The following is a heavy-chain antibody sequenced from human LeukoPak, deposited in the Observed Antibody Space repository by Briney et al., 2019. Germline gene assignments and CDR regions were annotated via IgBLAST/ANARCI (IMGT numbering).Heavy chain of an antibody. J-gene: IGHJ4*02. CDR2: IYYSGST. CDR3: ARRRPSHYFDY. V-gene: IGHV4-39*01. Sequence: SETLSLTCTVSGGSISSSSYYLGWIRHPPGKGLEGIGSIYYSGSTYYNPSLKSRVTISVDTSKNQFSLKLSSVTAADTAVYYCARRRPSHYFDYWGQGTLVTVSS. CDR1: GGSISSSSYY.